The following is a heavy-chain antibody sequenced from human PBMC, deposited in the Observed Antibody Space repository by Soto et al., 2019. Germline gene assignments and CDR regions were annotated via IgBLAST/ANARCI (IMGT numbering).Heavy chain of an antibody. V-gene: IGHV3-21*01. CDR1: GFTFSSYS. J-gene: IGHJ6*02. D-gene: IGHD4-4*01. CDR3: ARGVSNHDYGMEV. CDR2: ISSSSSYI. Sequence: PVGSLRLSCAASGFTFSSYSMNWFRQAPGNGLEWVSSISSSSSYIYYADSVKARFTISRDNAKNSLYLQMNSLSAEDKAVHYCARGVSNHDYGMEVWGQGTTVTVSS.